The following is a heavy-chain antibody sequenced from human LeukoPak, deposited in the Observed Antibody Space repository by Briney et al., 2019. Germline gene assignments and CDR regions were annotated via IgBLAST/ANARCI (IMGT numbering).Heavy chain of an antibody. V-gene: IGHV4-39*07. CDR3: ARVKSGSISDS. CDR1: GGSISSYY. D-gene: IGHD1-26*01. CDR2: ISYSGST. Sequence: PETLSLTCTVSGGSISSYYWGWIRQPPGQGLEWIATISYSGSTYYNPSVKSRVTISRDMSKNQFSLSLNSVTAADTAVYYCARVKSGSISDSWGQGTLVTVSS. J-gene: IGHJ4*02.